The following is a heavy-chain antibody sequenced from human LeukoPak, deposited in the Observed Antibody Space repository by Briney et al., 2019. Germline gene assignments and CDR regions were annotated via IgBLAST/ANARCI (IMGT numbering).Heavy chain of an antibody. CDR3: ARGRKGDILTGYYPNDY. CDR2: MNPNSGNT. J-gene: IGHJ4*02. D-gene: IGHD3-9*01. Sequence: ASVKVSCKASGYTFTSYDINWVRQATGQGLEWMGWMNPNSGNTGYAQKFQGRVTMTRNTSISTAYMELSSLRSEDTAVYYCARGRKGDILTGYYPNDYWGQGTLVTVPS. V-gene: IGHV1-8*01. CDR1: GYTFTSYD.